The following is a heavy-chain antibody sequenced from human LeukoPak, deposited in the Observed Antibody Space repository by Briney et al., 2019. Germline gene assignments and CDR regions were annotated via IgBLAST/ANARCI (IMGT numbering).Heavy chain of an antibody. D-gene: IGHD3-10*01. CDR3: AKDHMVREPYGMDV. CDR2: ISSSSSYI. CDR1: RFSFRSYD. V-gene: IGHV3-21*04. J-gene: IGHJ6*02. Sequence: PGGSLRLSCAASRFSFRSYDMHWVRQAPGKGLEWVSSISSSSSYIYYADSVKGRFTISRDNAKNSLYLQMNSLRAEDTALYYCAKDHMVREPYGMDVWGQGTTVTVSS.